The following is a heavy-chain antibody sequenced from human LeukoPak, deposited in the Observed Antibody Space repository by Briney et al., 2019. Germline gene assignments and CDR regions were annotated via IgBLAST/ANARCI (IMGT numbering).Heavy chain of an antibody. Sequence: SETLSLTCTVSGGSISSYYWSWIRQPAGKGLEWIGRIYTSGSTNYNPSLKSRVTMSVDTSKNQFSLKLSSVTAADTAVYYWAGTMIVAGKYYFDYWGQGTLVTVSS. J-gene: IGHJ4*02. CDR3: AGTMIVAGKYYFDY. CDR2: IYTSGST. CDR1: GGSISSYY. D-gene: IGHD3-22*01. V-gene: IGHV4-4*07.